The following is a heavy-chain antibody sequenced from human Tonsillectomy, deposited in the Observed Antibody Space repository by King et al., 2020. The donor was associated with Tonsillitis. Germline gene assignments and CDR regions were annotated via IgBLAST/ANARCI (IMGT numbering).Heavy chain of an antibody. J-gene: IGHJ4*02. D-gene: IGHD3-10*01. CDR1: RYTFTDYY. V-gene: IGHV1-2*02. CDR2: INPNSGGT. CDR3: ARDYYGSGSYISDY. Sequence: QLVQSGAEVKKPGASVKVSCKASRYTFTDYYIHWVRQSPGQGLEWMGWINPNSGGTNYAQKFPGRVPMTRETSISTAYLELSRLRSDDTAVYYCARDYYGSGSYISDYWGQGTLVTVSS.